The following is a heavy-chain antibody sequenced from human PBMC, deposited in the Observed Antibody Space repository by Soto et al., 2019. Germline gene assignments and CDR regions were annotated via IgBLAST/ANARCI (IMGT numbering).Heavy chain of an antibody. CDR2: ISYDGSNK. J-gene: IGHJ4*02. CDR3: AKDAGYSGYSYYFDY. V-gene: IGHV3-30*18. Sequence: SGGSLRLSCAASGFTFSSYGMHWVRQAPGKGLEWVAVISYDGSNKYYADSVKGRFTISRDSSKNTLYLQMNSLRAEDTAVYYCAKDAGYSGYSYYFDYWGQGTLVTVSS. D-gene: IGHD5-12*01. CDR1: GFTFSSYG.